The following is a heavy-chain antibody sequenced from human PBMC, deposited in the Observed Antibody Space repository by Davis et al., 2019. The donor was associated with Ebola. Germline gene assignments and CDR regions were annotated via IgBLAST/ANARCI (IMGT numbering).Heavy chain of an antibody. J-gene: IGHJ4*02. CDR2: IIPIFGTA. V-gene: IGHV1-69*13. CDR1: GGTFSSYT. D-gene: IGHD3-22*01. Sequence: SVKVSCKASGGTFSSYTISWVRQAPGQGLEWMGGIIPIFGTANYAQKFQGRVTITADESTSTAYMELSSLRSEDTAVYYCAREFGLDSSAPFDYWGQGTLVTVSS. CDR3: AREFGLDSSAPFDY.